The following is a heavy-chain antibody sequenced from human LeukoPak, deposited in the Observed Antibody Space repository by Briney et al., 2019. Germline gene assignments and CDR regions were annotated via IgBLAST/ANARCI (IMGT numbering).Heavy chain of an antibody. V-gene: IGHV3-66*01. Sequence: GGSLRLSCAASGCTFSSYWMSWVRQAPGKGLEYVSLIYSGGNIYYADSVKGRFTISRDSAKNTLYLQMDSLRAEDTAVYFCAGDAGSSNWYYYWGQGTLVTVSS. CDR3: AGDAGSSNWYYY. J-gene: IGHJ4*02. CDR2: IYSGGNI. CDR1: GCTFSSYW. D-gene: IGHD6-13*01.